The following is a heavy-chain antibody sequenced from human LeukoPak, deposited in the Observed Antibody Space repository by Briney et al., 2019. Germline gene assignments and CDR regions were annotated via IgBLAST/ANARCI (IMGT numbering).Heavy chain of an antibody. Sequence: GAPVKASCKASGYTFTSYGISWVRQAPGLGLEWMGWISAYNGNTNYAQRLQGRVTMTTDTSTSTAYMELRSLRSDDTAVYYCARELGIAAAGALDYWGQGTLVTVSS. J-gene: IGHJ4*02. V-gene: IGHV1-18*01. D-gene: IGHD6-13*01. CDR1: GYTFTSYG. CDR3: ARELGIAAAGALDY. CDR2: ISAYNGNT.